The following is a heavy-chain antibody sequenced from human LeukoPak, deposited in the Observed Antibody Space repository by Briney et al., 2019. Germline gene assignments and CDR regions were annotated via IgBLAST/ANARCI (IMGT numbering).Heavy chain of an antibody. CDR3: ARGGTTVTTCYYFDY. CDR1: GFTFSSYW. Sequence: GGSLRLSCAASGFTFSSYWMSWVRQAPGKGLEWVANIKQDGSEKYYVDSVKGRFTISRDNAKNSLYLQMNSLRAEDTAVYYCARGGTTVTTCYYFDYWGQGTLVTVSS. J-gene: IGHJ4*02. CDR2: IKQDGSEK. D-gene: IGHD4-17*01. V-gene: IGHV3-7*03.